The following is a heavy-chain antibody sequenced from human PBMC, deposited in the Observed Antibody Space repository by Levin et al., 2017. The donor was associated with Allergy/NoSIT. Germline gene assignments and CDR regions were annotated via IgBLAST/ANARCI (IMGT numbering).Heavy chain of an antibody. J-gene: IGHJ6*02. D-gene: IGHD1-26*01. Sequence: GGSLRLSCAGSEFDFNDHYIDWVRQAPGKGLEWVGRITSKGNSYSSEYAASVRGRFTISRDDSENSVYLQMNSLKTEDTAVYYCADLGRSYGLDVWGQGTTVTVSS. CDR2: ITSKGNSYSS. CDR1: EFDFNDHY. CDR3: ADLGRSYGLDV. V-gene: IGHV3-72*01.